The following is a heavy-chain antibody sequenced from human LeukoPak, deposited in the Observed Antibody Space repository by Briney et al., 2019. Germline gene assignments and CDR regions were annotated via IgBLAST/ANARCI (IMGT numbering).Heavy chain of an antibody. CDR2: IRSKAYGGTT. D-gene: IGHD3-10*01. Sequence: GGSLRLSCTASGFSFGDYAMGWVRQAPGKGLEWVGFIRSKAYGGTTEYAASVKGRFTISRDDSKSIAYLQMNSLKTEDTAVYYCTTRSTMVRGSYYYYGMDVWGQGTTVTVS. CDR1: GFSFGDYA. CDR3: TTRSTMVRGSYYYYGMDV. V-gene: IGHV3-49*04. J-gene: IGHJ6*02.